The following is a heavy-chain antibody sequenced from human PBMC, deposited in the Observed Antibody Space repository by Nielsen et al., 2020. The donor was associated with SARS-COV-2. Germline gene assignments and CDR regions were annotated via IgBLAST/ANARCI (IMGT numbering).Heavy chain of an antibody. CDR3: ARGVGGYFDY. D-gene: IGHD3-16*01. J-gene: IGHJ4*02. Sequence: GGSLRLSCAASGFTFSNYDMHWVRQAAGKGLEWVSSIDSSGNTYYADSVKGRFTISRDNSKNTLYLQMNSLRDEDTAVYYCARGVGGYFDYWGQGTLVTVSS. V-gene: IGHV3-13*04. CDR2: IDSSGNT. CDR1: GFTFSNYD.